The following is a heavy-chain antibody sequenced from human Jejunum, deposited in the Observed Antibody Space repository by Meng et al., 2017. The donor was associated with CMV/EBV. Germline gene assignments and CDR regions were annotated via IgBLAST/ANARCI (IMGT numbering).Heavy chain of an antibody. CDR1: IGSFY. CDR2: ISSSGTT. J-gene: IGHJ6*02. CDR3: ARGRVYYYGWNPPYAMDV. V-gene: IGHV4-59*01. Sequence: IGSFYWTWIRPTPDKGLEWIGYISSSGTTNYNPSLQSRLTMSVDASQNQFSLNLRSVTAADTAVYHCARGRVYYYGWNPPYAMDVWGRGTTVTVSS. D-gene: IGHD3-10*01.